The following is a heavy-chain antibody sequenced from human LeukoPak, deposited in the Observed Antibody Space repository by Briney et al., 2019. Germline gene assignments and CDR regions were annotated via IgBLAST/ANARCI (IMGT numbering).Heavy chain of an antibody. Sequence: SETLSLTCSVYGGSFSGYYWSWIRQPPGKGLEWIGEINHSGSTNYNPSLKSRVTISVDTSKNQFSLKLSSVTAADTAVYYCARNTFGGVIVISRIFDYWGQGTLVTVSS. CDR2: INHSGST. CDR1: GGSFSGYY. CDR3: ARNTFGGVIVISRIFDY. J-gene: IGHJ4*02. V-gene: IGHV4-34*01. D-gene: IGHD3-16*02.